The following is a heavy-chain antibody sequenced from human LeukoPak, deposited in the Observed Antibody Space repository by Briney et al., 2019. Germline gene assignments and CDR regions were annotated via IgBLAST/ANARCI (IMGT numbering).Heavy chain of an antibody. V-gene: IGHV1-2*02. CDR2: INPNSGGT. CDR1: GYTFTGYY. Sequence: ASVKVSCKASGYTFTGYYMHWVRQAPGQGLEWMGWINPNSGGTNYAQKFQGRVTMTRDTSISTAYMELSRLRSDDTAVYYCARERYYYGSGSLDYFDHWGQGTLVTVSS. CDR3: ARERYYYGSGSLDYFDH. D-gene: IGHD3-10*01. J-gene: IGHJ4*02.